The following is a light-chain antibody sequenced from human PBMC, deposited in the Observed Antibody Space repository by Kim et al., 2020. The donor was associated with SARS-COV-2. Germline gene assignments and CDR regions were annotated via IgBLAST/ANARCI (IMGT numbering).Light chain of an antibody. V-gene: IGLV6-57*02. CDR1: RGSIDEKY. CDR2: EDD. J-gene: IGLJ2*01. CDR3: QSYNRDNVI. Sequence: GKTVTVACTARRGSIDEKYGEGYQQRPGGVPTTVISEDDQRPSGVSDRFSGSIDNSSNSASLTISGLRTEDEADYYCQSYNRDNVIFGGGTQLTVL.